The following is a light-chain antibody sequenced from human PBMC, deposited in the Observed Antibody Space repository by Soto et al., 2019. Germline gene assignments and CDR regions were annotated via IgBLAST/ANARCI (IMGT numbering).Light chain of an antibody. Sequence: EIVLTQSPGTLSLSPGEGATLSCRASQSVSSGYLAWYQQKPGQTPRLLIYSASSRATGIPDRFSGSGSGTDFTLTISRLEPEDFAVYYCQQFSSYPLTFGGGTKVDIK. J-gene: IGKJ4*01. V-gene: IGKV3-20*01. CDR1: QSVSSGY. CDR3: QQFSSYPLT. CDR2: SAS.